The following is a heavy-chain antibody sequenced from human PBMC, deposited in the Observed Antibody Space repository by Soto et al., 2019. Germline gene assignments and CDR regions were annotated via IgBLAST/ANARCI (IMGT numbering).Heavy chain of an antibody. Sequence: QVQLVQSGAEVKKPGSSVKVSCKASGGTFSSHGISWVRQAPGQGLEWMGGIIPIFGTANYAQKFQGRVTIIADESTSTAYMELSRLRPEATAVYYCARPGGRGDYCNGMAVWGQGNTVTVSS. CDR2: IIPIFGTA. V-gene: IGHV1-69*12. CDR3: ARPGGRGDYCNGMAV. CDR1: GGTFSSHG. D-gene: IGHD7-27*01. J-gene: IGHJ6*02.